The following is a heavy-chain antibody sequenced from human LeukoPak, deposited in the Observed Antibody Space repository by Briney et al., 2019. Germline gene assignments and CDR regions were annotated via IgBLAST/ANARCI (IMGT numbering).Heavy chain of an antibody. D-gene: IGHD6-13*01. CDR3: ARRVRSNCLDY. V-gene: IGHV4-34*01. J-gene: IGHJ4*02. Sequence: PSETLSLTCAVYGESVSGYYWNWIRQPPGKGLEWIGEINHSGSTNYNPSLKSRVTISVDTSKNQFSLKLRSVTAADTAVYYCARRVRSNCLDYWGQGTLVTVSS. CDR1: GESVSGYY. CDR2: INHSGST.